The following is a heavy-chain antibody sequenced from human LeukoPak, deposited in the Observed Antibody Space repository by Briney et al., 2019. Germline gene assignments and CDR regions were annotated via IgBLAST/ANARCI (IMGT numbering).Heavy chain of an antibody. D-gene: IGHD6-19*01. CDR1: GDSISSGSYY. CDR3: GRVELQWLYLDY. J-gene: IGHJ4*02. Sequence: SETLSLTCTVSGDSISSGSYYWSCIRQPAGKGLEWIGRIYTSGSTNYKPSLKSRVTISVDTSKNQFSLKLSSVTAADTAVYYCGRVELQWLYLDYWGQGTLVTVSS. CDR2: IYTSGST. V-gene: IGHV4-61*02.